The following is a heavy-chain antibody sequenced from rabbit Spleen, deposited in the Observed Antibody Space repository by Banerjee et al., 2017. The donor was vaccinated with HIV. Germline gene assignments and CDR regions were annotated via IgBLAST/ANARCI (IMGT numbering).Heavy chain of an antibody. D-gene: IGHD6-1*01. V-gene: IGHV1S45*01. J-gene: IGHJ4*01. Sequence: ELEESGGRLVQPGGSLTLSCKGSGFTISSYWMNWVRQAPGKGLEWIGVIYGIIDTTYYASWAKGRFTISKTSSTTVTLQMTSLTAADTATYFCARDVGSYAYIDGYFDLWGQGTLVTVS. CDR3: ARDVGSYAYIDGYFDL. CDR2: IYGIIDTT. CDR1: GFTISSYW.